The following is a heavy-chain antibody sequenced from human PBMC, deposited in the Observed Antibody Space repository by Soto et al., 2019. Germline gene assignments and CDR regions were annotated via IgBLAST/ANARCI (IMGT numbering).Heavy chain of an antibody. Sequence: ASVKVSCKASACSFTNYGISWVRQAPGQGPEWMGWISTYNGNTNYAENVQDRVTMTADTSTTTAYMELRSLKFDDTAVYYCARGSSRYYYDSRYYFDYWGQGTLVTVSS. CDR3: ARGSSRYYYDSRYYFDY. J-gene: IGHJ4*02. V-gene: IGHV1-18*01. CDR2: ISTYNGNT. CDR1: ACSFTNYG. D-gene: IGHD3-22*01.